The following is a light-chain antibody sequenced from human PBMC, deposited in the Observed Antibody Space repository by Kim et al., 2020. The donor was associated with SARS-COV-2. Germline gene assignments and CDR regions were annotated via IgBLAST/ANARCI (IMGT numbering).Light chain of an antibody. J-gene: IGLJ3*02. CDR1: KLGDTF. CDR3: QAWDTTSAV. V-gene: IGLV3-1*01. Sequence: SYELTQPHSVSVSPGQTASITCSGDKLGDTFTCWYQQKPGQSPVLVIYQNNRRPSGIPERFSGSNSGNTATLTISGTQAMDEADYFCQAWDTTSAVFGGGTQLTVL. CDR2: QNN.